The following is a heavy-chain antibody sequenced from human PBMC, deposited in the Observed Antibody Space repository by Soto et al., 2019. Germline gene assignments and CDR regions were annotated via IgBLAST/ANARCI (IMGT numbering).Heavy chain of an antibody. J-gene: IGHJ6*02. Sequence: SVKVSCKASGGTFSSYAISWVRQAPGQGLEWMGGIIPIFGTANYAQKFQGRVTITADESTSTAYMELSSLRSEDTAVYYCATARTGYSYGYGKLYYYYGMDVWGQGTTVTVSS. CDR2: IIPIFGTA. CDR1: GGTFSSYA. CDR3: ATARTGYSYGYGKLYYYYGMDV. V-gene: IGHV1-69*13. D-gene: IGHD5-18*01.